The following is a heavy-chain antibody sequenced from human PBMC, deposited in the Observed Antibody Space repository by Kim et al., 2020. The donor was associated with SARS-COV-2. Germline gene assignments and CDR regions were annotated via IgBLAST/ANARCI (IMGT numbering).Heavy chain of an antibody. D-gene: IGHD2-2*01. Sequence: GGSLRLSCAASGFTFSSYGMHWVRQAPGKGLEWVAVIWYDGSNKYYADSVKGRFTISRDNSKNTLYLQMNSLRAEDTAVYYCARCTSCYLIEGRKGYYYYYGMDVWGQGTTVTVSS. V-gene: IGHV3-33*01. CDR3: ARCTSCYLIEGRKGYYYYYGMDV. J-gene: IGHJ6*02. CDR1: GFTFSSYG. CDR2: IWYDGSNK.